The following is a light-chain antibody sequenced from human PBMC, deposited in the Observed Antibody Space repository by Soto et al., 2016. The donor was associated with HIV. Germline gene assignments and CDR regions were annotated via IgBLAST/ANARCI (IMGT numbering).Light chain of an antibody. V-gene: IGKV1-5*03. J-gene: IGKJ1*01. CDR3: QQYYTYT. CDR2: KAS. CDR1: QSVSWW. Sequence: DTQMTQSPSTLSASVGDRVTITCRASQSVSWWLAWYQQKPGKAPKLLMYKASTLESGVPLRFSGSGSGTEFTLTITSLQPDDFATYYCQQYYTYTFGQGTKVDIK.